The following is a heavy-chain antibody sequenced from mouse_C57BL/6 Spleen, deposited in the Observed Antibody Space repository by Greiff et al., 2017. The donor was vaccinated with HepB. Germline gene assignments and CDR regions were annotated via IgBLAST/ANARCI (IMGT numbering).Heavy chain of an antibody. V-gene: IGHV5-17*01. CDR1: GFTFSDYG. Sequence: DVMLVESGGGLVKPGGSLKLSCAASGFTFSDYGMHWVRQAPEKGLEWVAYISSGSSTIYYADTVKGRFTISRDNAKNTLFLQMTSLRSEDTAMYYCARPLYGSSLAWFAYWGQGTLVTVSA. CDR2: ISSGSSTI. CDR3: ARPLYGSSLAWFAY. D-gene: IGHD1-1*01. J-gene: IGHJ3*01.